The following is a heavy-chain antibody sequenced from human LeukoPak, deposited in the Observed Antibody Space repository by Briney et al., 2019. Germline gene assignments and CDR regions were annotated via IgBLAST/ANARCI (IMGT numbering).Heavy chain of an antibody. CDR3: ARTHVGTYDIDV. D-gene: IGHD1-26*01. V-gene: IGHV3-33*01. Sequence: GGSLRLSCAASGFTFSTFGMHWVRQAPGKGLEWVAIIWYDGTNKYYADSVKGRFTVSRDSSKNTLYLQMNSLRAEDTAVYYCARTHVGTYDIDVWGQGTTVTVSS. CDR1: GFTFSTFG. J-gene: IGHJ6*02. CDR2: IWYDGTNK.